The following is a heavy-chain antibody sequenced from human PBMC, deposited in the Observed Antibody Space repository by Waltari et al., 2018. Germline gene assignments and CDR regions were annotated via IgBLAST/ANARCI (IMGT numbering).Heavy chain of an antibody. V-gene: IGHV3-23*01. CDR3: AKAFRGYSGSYFDI. J-gene: IGHJ4*02. D-gene: IGHD5-12*01. CDR2: LRGSGATT. CDR1: GFSFGGFA. Sequence: QLLESGGGLVQPGGSLRLSCAASGFSFGGFAMHWVRQAPGKGVGWVSGLRGSGATTYYADSVRGRFTVSRDKSRNTVDLQMNSLRAEDTAVYYCAKAFRGYSGSYFDIWGRGTLVAVS.